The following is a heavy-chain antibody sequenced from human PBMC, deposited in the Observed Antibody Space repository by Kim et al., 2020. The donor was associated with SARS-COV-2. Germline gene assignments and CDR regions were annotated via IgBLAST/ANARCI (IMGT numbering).Heavy chain of an antibody. CDR2: FDPEDGET. CDR1: GYTLTELS. Sequence: ASVKVSCKVSGYTLTELSMHWVRQAPGKGLEWMGGFDPEDGETIYAQKFQGRVTMTEDTSTDTAYKELSSLRSEDTAVYYCATARIVGAYNWFDPWGQGTLVTVSS. J-gene: IGHJ5*02. CDR3: ATARIVGAYNWFDP. D-gene: IGHD1-26*01. V-gene: IGHV1-24*01.